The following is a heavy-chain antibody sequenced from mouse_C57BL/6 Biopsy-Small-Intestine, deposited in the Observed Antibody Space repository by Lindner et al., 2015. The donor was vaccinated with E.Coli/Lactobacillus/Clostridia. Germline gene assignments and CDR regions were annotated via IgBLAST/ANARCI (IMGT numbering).Heavy chain of an antibody. D-gene: IGHD2-3*01. CDR3: ARGLLQAMDY. CDR1: GYSFTGYY. V-gene: IGHV1-42*01. J-gene: IGHJ4*01. Sequence: VQLQESGPELVKPGASVKISCKASGYSFTGYYMNWVKQSPEKSLEWIGEINPSTGGTTYNQKFKGKATLTVDQSSSTAYMQLNSLTSEDSAVYYCARGLLQAMDYWGQGTSVTVSS. CDR2: INPSTGGT.